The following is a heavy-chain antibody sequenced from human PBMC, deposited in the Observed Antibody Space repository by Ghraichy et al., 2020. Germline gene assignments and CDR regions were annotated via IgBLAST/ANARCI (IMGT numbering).Heavy chain of an antibody. V-gene: IGHV4-59*02. CDR2: VYVVGTT. CDR1: GVSVSDYY. Sequence: SETLSLTCTVSGVSVSDYYWHWVRQPPGKGLEWIGYVYVVGTTNYNPSLQSRVTISLDTSKNQFSLTLTSVTAADTAVYYCAGGGNSVPPASDYWGQGSLVTVS. CDR3: AGGGNSVPPASDY. J-gene: IGHJ4*02. D-gene: IGHD4-23*01.